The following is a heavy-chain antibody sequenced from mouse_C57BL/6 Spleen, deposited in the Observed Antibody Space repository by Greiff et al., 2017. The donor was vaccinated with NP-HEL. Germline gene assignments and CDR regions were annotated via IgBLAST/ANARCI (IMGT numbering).Heavy chain of an antibody. V-gene: IGHV5-4*01. CDR1: GFTFSSYA. D-gene: IGHD3-3*01. CDR2: ISDGGSYT. Sequence: EVKLVESGGGLVKPGGSLKLSCAASGFTFSSYAMSWVRQTPEKRLEWVATISDGGSYTYYPDNVKGRFTISRDNAKNNLYLQMSHLKSEDTAMYYCARDRRDGNWYFDVWGTGTTVTVSS. CDR3: ARDRRDGNWYFDV. J-gene: IGHJ1*03.